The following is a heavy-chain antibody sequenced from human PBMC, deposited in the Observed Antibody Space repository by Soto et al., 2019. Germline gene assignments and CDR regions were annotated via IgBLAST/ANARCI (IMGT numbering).Heavy chain of an antibody. Sequence: LRLSCAASGFTFSSYDMHLVRQATGKGLEWVSAIGTAGDTYYPGSVKGRFTISRENAKNSLYLQMNSLRAGDTAVYYCARGTRKYYYGSGSPNPNFGYWGQGTLVTVSS. CDR2: IGTAGDT. D-gene: IGHD3-10*01. J-gene: IGHJ4*02. CDR1: GFTFSSYD. V-gene: IGHV3-13*01. CDR3: ARGTRKYYYGSGSPNPNFGY.